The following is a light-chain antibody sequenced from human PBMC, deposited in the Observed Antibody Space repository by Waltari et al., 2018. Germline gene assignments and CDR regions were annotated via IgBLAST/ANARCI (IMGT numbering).Light chain of an antibody. CDR3: SSKTSASGV. V-gene: IGLV2-14*01. CDR2: GVS. J-gene: IGLJ1*01. CDR1: RADVGGYNY. Sequence: QSALTQPASVSGSPGQSIPISCTGTRADVGGYNYVPWYQQYPGKAPQLMIYGVSFRPSGISNRFSGSKSGNTATLTISGLQAEDEADYYCSSKTSASGVFGTGTTVTVL.